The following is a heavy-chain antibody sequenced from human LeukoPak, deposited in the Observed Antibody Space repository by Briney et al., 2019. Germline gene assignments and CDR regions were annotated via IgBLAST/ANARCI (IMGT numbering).Heavy chain of an antibody. CDR1: GGTFSSYA. V-gene: IGHV1-69*05. J-gene: IGHJ4*02. CDR2: IIPIFGTA. Sequence: ASVKVPCKASGGTFSSYAISWVRQAPGQGLEWMGRIIPIFGTANYAQKFQGRVTITTDESTSTAYMELSSLRSEDTAVYYCASYDSSGYYKLGPFDYWGQGTLVTVSS. D-gene: IGHD3-22*01. CDR3: ASYDSSGYYKLGPFDY.